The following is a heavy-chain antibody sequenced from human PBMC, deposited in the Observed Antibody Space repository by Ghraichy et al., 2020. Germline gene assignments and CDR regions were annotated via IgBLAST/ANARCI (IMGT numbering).Heavy chain of an antibody. CDR1: GFPFSSYA. D-gene: IGHD3-22*01. Sequence: GGSLRLSCAASGFPFSSYAMNWVRQAPGKGLEWVSNIDGSGGSTFYADSVQGRFTISRDVSANTVYLQMSSLRAEDTDTYYCAREREYYYESSGSGFDFWGQGTRVTVSS. CDR3: AREREYYYESSGSGFDF. J-gene: IGHJ4*02. CDR2: IDGSGGST. V-gene: IGHV3-23*01.